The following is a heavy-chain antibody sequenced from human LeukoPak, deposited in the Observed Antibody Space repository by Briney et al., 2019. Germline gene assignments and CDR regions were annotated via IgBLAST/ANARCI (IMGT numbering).Heavy chain of an antibody. D-gene: IGHD3-3*01. Sequence: ASVKVSCKASGYTFTSYGISWVRQAPGQGLEWMGWISAYNGNTNYAQKLQGRVTMTTDTSTSTAYMELRSLRSDDTAVYYCARELSYDFWSGPLAFDIWGQGIMVTVSS. CDR1: GYTFTSYG. J-gene: IGHJ3*02. CDR3: ARELSYDFWSGPLAFDI. CDR2: ISAYNGNT. V-gene: IGHV1-18*01.